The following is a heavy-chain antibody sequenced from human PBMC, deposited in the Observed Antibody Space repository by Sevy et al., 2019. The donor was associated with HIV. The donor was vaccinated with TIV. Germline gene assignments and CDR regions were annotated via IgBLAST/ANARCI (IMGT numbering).Heavy chain of an antibody. CDR3: ARDRGYCSGGSCYGTFDY. J-gene: IGHJ4*02. CDR1: GYTFTSYG. D-gene: IGHD2-15*01. V-gene: IGHV1-18*04. CDR2: ISAYNGNT. Sequence: ASVKVSCKASGYTFTSYGISWVRQAPGQGLEWMGWISAYNGNTNYAQKLQGRVTMTTDTSTSTAYMELRSLRSDYTAVYYCARDRGYCSGGSCYGTFDYWGQGTLVTVSS.